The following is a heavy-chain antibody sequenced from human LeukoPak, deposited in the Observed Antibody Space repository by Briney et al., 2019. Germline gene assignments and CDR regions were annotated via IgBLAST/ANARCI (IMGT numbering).Heavy chain of an antibody. Sequence: PGGSLRLSCAASGFTFSIYGMGWVRQAPGKGLEWVSYISSSGSTIYYADSVKGRFTISRDNAKNSLYLQMNSLRAEDTAVYYCAELGITMIGGVWGKGTTVTISS. V-gene: IGHV3-48*03. CDR2: ISSSGSTI. J-gene: IGHJ6*04. CDR1: GFTFSIYG. D-gene: IGHD3-10*02. CDR3: AELGITMIGGV.